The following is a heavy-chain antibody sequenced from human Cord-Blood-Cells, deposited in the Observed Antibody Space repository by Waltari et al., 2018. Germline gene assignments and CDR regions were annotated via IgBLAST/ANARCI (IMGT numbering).Heavy chain of an antibody. D-gene: IGHD4-17*01. V-gene: IGHV1-69*02. J-gene: IGHJ4*02. CDR1: GGTFSSYT. CDR2: IIPILGIA. Sequence: QVQLVQSGAEVKKPGSSVKVSCKASGGTFSSYTISWVRQAPGQGLEWMGRIIPILGIANYAQKFQGRVTITADKSTSTAYMELSSLRSEDTAVYYCATRDPDYGCKGYYFDYWGQGTLVTVSS. CDR3: ATRDPDYGCKGYYFDY.